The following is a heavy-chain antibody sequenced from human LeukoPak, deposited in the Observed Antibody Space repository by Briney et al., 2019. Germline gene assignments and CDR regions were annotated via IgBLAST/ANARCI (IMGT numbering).Heavy chain of an antibody. Sequence: GGSLRLSSAASGFTFSNAWMSWVRQAPGKGLEWVGRIKSKTDGGTTDYAAPVKGRFTISRDDSKNTLYLQMNSLKTEDTAVYYCTTDLLGDSSTSLGDFDYWGQGTLVTVSS. J-gene: IGHJ4*02. V-gene: IGHV3-15*01. D-gene: IGHD2-2*01. CDR3: TTDLLGDSSTSLGDFDY. CDR2: IKSKTDGGTT. CDR1: GFTFSNAW.